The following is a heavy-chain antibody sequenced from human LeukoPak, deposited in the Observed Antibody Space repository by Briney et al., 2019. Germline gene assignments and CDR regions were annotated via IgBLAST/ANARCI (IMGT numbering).Heavy chain of an antibody. CDR2: ISPSGGIT. D-gene: IGHD3-22*01. V-gene: IGHV1-46*01. CDR3: TRTYYYDSSGYYYGRDAFDI. CDR1: GYTFTTYY. Sequence: ASVKVSCKASGYTFTTYYIHWVRQAPGQGLEWMGIISPSGGITSYAQKFQGRVTMTRDTSTSTVYMELSSLRSEDTAVYYCTRTYYYDSSGYYYGRDAFDIWGQGTMVTVSS. J-gene: IGHJ3*02.